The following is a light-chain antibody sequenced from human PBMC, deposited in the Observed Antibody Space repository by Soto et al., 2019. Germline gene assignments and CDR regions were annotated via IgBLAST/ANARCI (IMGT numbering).Light chain of an antibody. CDR2: HAS. CDR3: HQRSEWPIT. V-gene: IGKV3-11*01. CDR1: QSVSTS. Sequence: EIVLTQSPATLSLSPGERATLSCRASQSVSTSLAWYQHKPGQAPRLFIYHASNRATGIPARFSGSGSGTDFTLTISSLEPEDFAVYLCHQRSEWPITFGQGTRLEIK. J-gene: IGKJ5*01.